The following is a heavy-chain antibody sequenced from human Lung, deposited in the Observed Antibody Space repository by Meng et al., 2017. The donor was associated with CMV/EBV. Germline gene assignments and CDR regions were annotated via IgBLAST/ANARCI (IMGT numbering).Heavy chain of an antibody. CDR3: VTEDLCSGGDCSVGY. Sequence: ASXXVSXKVSGYSLIELSMQWVRQAPGKGLEWMGGFDPEDGETIYAQQFQGRLTLTEDTSTNTAYMELGSLKSAETAVYYFVTEDLCSGGDCSVGYWGQGXMVTVSS. CDR1: GYSLIELS. D-gene: IGHD2-21*02. V-gene: IGHV1-24*01. J-gene: IGHJ4*02. CDR2: FDPEDGET.